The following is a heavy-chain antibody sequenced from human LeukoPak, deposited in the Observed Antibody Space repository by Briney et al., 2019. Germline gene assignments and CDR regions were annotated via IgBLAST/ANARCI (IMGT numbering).Heavy chain of an antibody. CDR1: GGSISSYY. CDR2: IYYSGST. J-gene: IGHJ5*02. Sequence: SETLSLTCTVSGGSISSYYWSWIRQPPGKGLEWIGYIYYSGSTNYNPSLKSRVTISVDTSKNQFSLKLSSVTAADTAVYYCARDPARIAAAGTFFAWFDPWGQGTLVTVSS. CDR3: ARDPARIAAAGTFFAWFDP. V-gene: IGHV4-59*01. D-gene: IGHD6-13*01.